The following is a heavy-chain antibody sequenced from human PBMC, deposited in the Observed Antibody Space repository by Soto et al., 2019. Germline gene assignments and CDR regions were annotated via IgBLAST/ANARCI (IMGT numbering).Heavy chain of an antibody. D-gene: IGHD6-13*01. CDR2: IYYSGKT. CDR3: ARDKAIAAAGTYYYYGMDV. CDR1: GGSISSGYYY. Sequence: SETLSLTCSVSGGSISSGYYYWSWIRQPPGKGLEWIGNIYYSGKTYYNTSLKSRLIISIDTSKNQFSLNVVSVTAADTAVYYCARDKAIAAAGTYYYYGMDVWGQGTTVT. J-gene: IGHJ6*02. V-gene: IGHV4-30-4*01.